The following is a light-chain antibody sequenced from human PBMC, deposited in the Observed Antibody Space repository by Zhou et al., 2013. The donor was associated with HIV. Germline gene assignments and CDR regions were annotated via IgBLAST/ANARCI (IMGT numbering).Light chain of an antibody. Sequence: EVVLTQSPGTLSLSPGETATLSCRASQTLSNNYLAWYQQKPGQAPRLLMYGTSNRAPGIPDRFSGSGSGTDFTLTISRVEPEDIAVYFCQQFDGSPPIIFGPGTRLDIK. CDR3: QQFDGSPPII. J-gene: IGKJ5*01. CDR1: QTLSNNY. CDR2: GTS. V-gene: IGKV3-20*01.